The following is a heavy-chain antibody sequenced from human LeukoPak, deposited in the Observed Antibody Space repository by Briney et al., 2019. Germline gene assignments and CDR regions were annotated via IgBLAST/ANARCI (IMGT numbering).Heavy chain of an antibody. Sequence: ASVKVSCKASGGTFSSYAISWVRQAPGQGLEWMGGIIPIFGTANYARKFQGRVTITADESTSTAYMELSSLRSEDTAVYYCARGLLRYFDWSLNYWGQGTLVTVSS. V-gene: IGHV1-69*01. CDR2: IIPIFGTA. CDR3: ARGLLRYFDWSLNY. D-gene: IGHD3-9*01. CDR1: GGTFSSYA. J-gene: IGHJ4*02.